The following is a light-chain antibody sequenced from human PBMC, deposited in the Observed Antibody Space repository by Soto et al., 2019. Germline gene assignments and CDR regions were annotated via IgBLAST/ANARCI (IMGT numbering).Light chain of an antibody. Sequence: EIVLTQSPATLSLSPGERATLSCRASQSISTYLAWYQQKPGQAPRLLIYDASNRAPGIPARVSGRGSGTEFTLTISSLELEDFAIYYCQQRSSWPRMYTFGQGTKLEIK. J-gene: IGKJ2*01. CDR2: DAS. CDR3: QQRSSWPRMYT. V-gene: IGKV3-11*01. CDR1: QSISTY.